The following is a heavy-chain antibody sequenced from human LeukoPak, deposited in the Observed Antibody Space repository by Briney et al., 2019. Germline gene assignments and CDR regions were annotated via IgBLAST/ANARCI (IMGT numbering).Heavy chain of an antibody. CDR1: GYSFTSYW. D-gene: IGHD3-22*01. CDR3: ARLEYYYDRSGYYYGDY. J-gene: IGHJ4*02. CDR2: IYPGDSDT. Sequence: GESLKISCKGSGYSFTSYWIGWVRQMPGKGLEWMGIIYPGDSDTRYSPSFQGQVTISADKSISTAYLQWSSLKASDTAMYYCARLEYYYDRSGYYYGDYWGQGTLVTVSS. V-gene: IGHV5-51*01.